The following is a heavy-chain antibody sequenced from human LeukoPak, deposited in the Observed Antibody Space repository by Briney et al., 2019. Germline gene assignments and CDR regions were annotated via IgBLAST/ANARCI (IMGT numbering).Heavy chain of an antibody. CDR2: IYYSGST. CDR3: ARDTDILTGYPEGWDYYYGMDV. CDR1: GGSISSYY. J-gene: IGHJ6*02. D-gene: IGHD3-9*01. Sequence: SETLSLTCTVSGGSISSYYWSWIRQPPGKGLEWIGYIYYSGSTNYNPSLKSRVTISVDTSKNQFSLKLSSVTAADTAVYYCARDTDILTGYPEGWDYYYGMDVWGQGTTVTVSS. V-gene: IGHV4-59*01.